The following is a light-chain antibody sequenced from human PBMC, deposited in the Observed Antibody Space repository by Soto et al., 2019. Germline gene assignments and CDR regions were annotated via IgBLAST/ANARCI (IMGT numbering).Light chain of an antibody. CDR3: QQLYDYPLT. Sequence: EIQLTQSPSFLSASVGDRVTITCRASQGIRSYFAWYQQKPGKAPKLLIYAASTLQGGVPSRFSGSGSGTEVTLTINSLQPEDFATYFCQQLYDYPLTFGGGTKVEIK. CDR2: AAS. J-gene: IGKJ4*01. CDR1: QGIRSY. V-gene: IGKV1-9*01.